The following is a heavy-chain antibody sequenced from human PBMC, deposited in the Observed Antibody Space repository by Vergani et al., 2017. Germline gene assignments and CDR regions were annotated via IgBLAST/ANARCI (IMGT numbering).Heavy chain of an antibody. V-gene: IGHV4-39*07. CDR1: GGSISSSSYY. Sequence: QLQLQESGPGLVKPSETLSLTCTVSGGSISSSSYYWGWIRQPPGKGLEWIGSIYYSGSTYYNPSLKSRVTISVDTSKNQFSLQLSSVTAADTAVYYCASDPAPDPGQHGIWGQGTMVTVSS. J-gene: IGHJ3*02. D-gene: IGHD1-14*01. CDR2: IYYSGST. CDR3: ASDPAPDPGQHGI.